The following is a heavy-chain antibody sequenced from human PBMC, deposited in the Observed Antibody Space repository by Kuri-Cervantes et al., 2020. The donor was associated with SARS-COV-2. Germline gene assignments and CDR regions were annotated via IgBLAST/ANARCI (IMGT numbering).Heavy chain of an antibody. D-gene: IGHD3-9*01. V-gene: IGHV4-34*12. CDR2: IIYSGST. J-gene: IGHJ6*03. CDR1: GASFGNYH. CDR3: ARMRRLNRDWFATGYYMDV. Sequence: GSLRLSCGVSGASFGNYHWIWVRQPPGKGLEWIVDIIYSGSTNYRPSLKSRVTISLDTSKNQFALNLASVTAADTAVYHCARMRRLNRDWFATGYYMDVWGKGTKVTVSS.